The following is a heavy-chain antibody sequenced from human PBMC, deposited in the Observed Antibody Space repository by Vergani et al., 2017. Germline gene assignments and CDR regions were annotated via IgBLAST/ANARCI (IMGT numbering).Heavy chain of an antibody. V-gene: IGHV3-23*01. CDR2: LSASDRRT. Sequence: EVQLLESGGDLVQPGGSLRLSCAASGFTFIMHAMSWVRQAPGKGLEWVSTLSASDRRTHYADSVKGRFTISRDISKNTLFLHMNSLRPEDTAVYYCARADTAMAGPFDYWGQGTLVTVSS. D-gene: IGHD5-18*01. CDR3: ARADTAMAGPFDY. J-gene: IGHJ4*02. CDR1: GFTFIMHA.